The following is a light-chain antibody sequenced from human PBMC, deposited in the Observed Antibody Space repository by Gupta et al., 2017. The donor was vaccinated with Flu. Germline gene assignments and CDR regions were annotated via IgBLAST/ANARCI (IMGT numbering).Light chain of an antibody. J-gene: IGLJ1*01. CDR2: DVT. V-gene: IGLV2-14*03. CDR1: SSDVGRSDY. Sequence: ITISCTGTSSDVGRSDYVSWYQQHPDKAPKLIIYDVTNGPSGVSSRFSGSKSGNTASLTISGLQAEDETDYYCSSYTSTSTFYVFGTGTKVTVL. CDR3: SSYTSTSTFYV.